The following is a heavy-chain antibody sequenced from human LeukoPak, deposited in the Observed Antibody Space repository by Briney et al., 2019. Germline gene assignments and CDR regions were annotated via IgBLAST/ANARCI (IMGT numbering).Heavy chain of an antibody. D-gene: IGHD3-22*01. CDR3: AKDGRGYYYGTLDY. Sequence: GGSLRLSCAASGFTFSSYAMHWVRQAPGKGLEWVSAISGSGGNTYYADSVKGRFTISRDNSKNTLYLQMNSLRAEDTAVYYCAKDGRGYYYGTLDYWGQGTLVTVSS. V-gene: IGHV3-23*01. CDR1: GFTFSSYA. J-gene: IGHJ4*02. CDR2: ISGSGGNT.